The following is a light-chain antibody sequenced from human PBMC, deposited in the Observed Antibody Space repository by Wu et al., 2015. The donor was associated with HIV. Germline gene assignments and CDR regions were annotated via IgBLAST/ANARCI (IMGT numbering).Light chain of an antibody. CDR2: KTS. CDR1: QDISIW. CDR3: QQYANHLYT. V-gene: IGKV1-5*03. J-gene: IGKJ2*01. Sequence: DIQMTQSPPTLSTSVGDRVTITCRASQDISIWLAWYQQKPGKAPKLLISKTSNLEDGVPSRFSGSGSGTEFTLTISSLQPDDFATYYCQQYANHLYTFGLGDQ.